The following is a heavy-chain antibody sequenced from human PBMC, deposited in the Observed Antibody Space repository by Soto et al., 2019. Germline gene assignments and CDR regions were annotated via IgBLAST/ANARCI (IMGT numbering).Heavy chain of an antibody. D-gene: IGHD6-19*01. CDR1: GASITTYY. J-gene: IGHJ4*02. Sequence: SETLSLTCDVSGASITTYYWSWIRQAPGKGLEWIGSVYHTGSTDYNSSLRSRVTISVDTCKNQFSLNMNPVTAADTAVYYCARRLFGSGLTLDSWGQGALVTVSS. CDR3: ARRLFGSGLTLDS. V-gene: IGHV4-59*13. CDR2: VYHTGST.